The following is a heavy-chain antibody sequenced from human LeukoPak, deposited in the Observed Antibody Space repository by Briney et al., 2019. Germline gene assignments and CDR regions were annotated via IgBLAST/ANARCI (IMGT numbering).Heavy chain of an antibody. CDR3: ARQLAPPRAFDI. J-gene: IGHJ3*02. CDR1: GGSISSYY. V-gene: IGHV4-59*01. Sequence: MASETLSLTCTVSGGSISSYYWSWIRQPPGKGLEWIGYIYYSGSTNYNPSLKSRVTISVDTSKNQFSLKLSSVTAADTAVYYCARQLAPPRAFDIWGQGTMVTVSS. CDR2: IYYSGST. D-gene: IGHD3-3*02.